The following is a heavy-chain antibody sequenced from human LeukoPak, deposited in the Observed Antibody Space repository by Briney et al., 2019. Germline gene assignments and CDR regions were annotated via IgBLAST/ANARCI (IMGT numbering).Heavy chain of an antibody. V-gene: IGHV3-21*01. Sequence: GGSLRLSCEASGFTFTTYSMTWVRQAPGKGLEWVSIISSGSSAIFSADALKGRFTISRDDAKNLLYLDINSLRAEDTAVYYCAREGRPDNSSGWYSLDYWGQGTLVTVSS. D-gene: IGHD6-19*01. J-gene: IGHJ4*02. CDR3: AREGRPDNSSGWYSLDY. CDR2: ISSGSSAI. CDR1: GFTFTTYS.